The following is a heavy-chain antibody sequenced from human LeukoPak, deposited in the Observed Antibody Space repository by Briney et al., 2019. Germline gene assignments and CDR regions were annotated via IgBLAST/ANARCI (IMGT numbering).Heavy chain of an antibody. D-gene: IGHD3-22*01. CDR3: ARRRYYYDSSGYYYQTYYFDY. Sequence: GGSLRLSCAASGFTFTSYWMSWVRQAPGKGLEWVANIKQDGSEKYYVDSVKGRFAISRDNAKNSLYLQMNSLRAEDTAVYYCARRRYYYDSSGYYYQTYYFDYWGQGTLVTVSS. V-gene: IGHV3-7*01. CDR2: IKQDGSEK. J-gene: IGHJ4*02. CDR1: GFTFTSYW.